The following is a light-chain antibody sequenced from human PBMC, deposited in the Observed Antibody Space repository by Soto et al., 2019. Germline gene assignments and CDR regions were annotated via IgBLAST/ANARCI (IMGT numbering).Light chain of an antibody. V-gene: IGLV4-60*03. Sequence: QAVVTQSSSASASLGSSVKLTCTLSSGHSSYIIAWHQQQPGKAPRYLMKLEGSGSYNKGSGVPDRFSGSSSGADRYLTISTLQSEDEADYYCETWDSNTHVFGTGTKLTVL. CDR3: ETWDSNTHV. CDR2: LEGSGSY. J-gene: IGLJ1*01. CDR1: SGHSSYI.